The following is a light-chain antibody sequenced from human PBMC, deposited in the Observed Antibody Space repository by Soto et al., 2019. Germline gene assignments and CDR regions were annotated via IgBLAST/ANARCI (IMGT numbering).Light chain of an antibody. V-gene: IGKV3-20*01. Sequence: EIVLTQSPATLSLSPGERSTLSCRASQSVDSNYLAWYQQKPGQAPRLLIYGASSRATGIPDRFSGSGSGTDFTLTISRLESEDFAVYYCQRYETSPQRLSFGGGTKVDIK. J-gene: IGKJ4*01. CDR3: QRYETSPQRLS. CDR1: QSVDSNY. CDR2: GAS.